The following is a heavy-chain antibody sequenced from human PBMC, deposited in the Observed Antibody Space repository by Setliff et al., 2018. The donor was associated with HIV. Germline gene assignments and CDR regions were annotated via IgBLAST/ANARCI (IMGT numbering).Heavy chain of an antibody. V-gene: IGHV3-9*01. CDR2: IAWNGDSI. J-gene: IGHJ4*02. D-gene: IGHD6-13*01. CDR3: ARDKGSSSCTD. Sequence: TGGSLRLSCAASGFSFDDYAMHWVRQAPGKGLEWVSGIAWNGDSIDYADSVKGRFTISRDNSRNTLYLQMNSLRAEDTAVYYCARDKGSSSCTDWGQGTLVTVSS. CDR1: GFSFDDYA.